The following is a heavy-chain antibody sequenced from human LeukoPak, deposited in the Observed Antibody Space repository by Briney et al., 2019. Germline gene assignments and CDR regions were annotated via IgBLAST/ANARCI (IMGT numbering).Heavy chain of an antibody. V-gene: IGHV3-20*04. CDR2: INWNGGRT. Sequence: GGSLRLSCAASGFTFDGYGMSWGRQAPGQGLELVSGINWNGGRTGYADSVKGRFTISRDNAKNSLYLQMNSLRAEDTALYYCERGGKAQDYWGQGTLVTVSS. J-gene: IGHJ4*02. CDR1: GFTFDGYG. CDR3: ERGGKAQDY. D-gene: IGHD4-23*01.